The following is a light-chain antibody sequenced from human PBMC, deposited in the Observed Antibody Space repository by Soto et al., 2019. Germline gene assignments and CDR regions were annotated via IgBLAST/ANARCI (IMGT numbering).Light chain of an antibody. CDR1: SSDVGGYNY. CDR3: SSYGGSSNLV. J-gene: IGLJ2*01. CDR2: EVN. Sequence: QSALTQPPSASGSLGQSVTISCTGTSSDVGGYNYVSWYQQHPGKAPKLMIYEVNKRPSGVPDRFSGSKSGNTASLTVSGLQAEDEADYYCSSYGGSSNLVFGGGTKVTVL. V-gene: IGLV2-8*01.